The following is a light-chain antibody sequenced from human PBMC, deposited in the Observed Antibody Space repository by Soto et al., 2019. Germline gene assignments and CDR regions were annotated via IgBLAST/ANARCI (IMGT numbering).Light chain of an antibody. CDR3: QQYGSWT. CDR2: GTF. J-gene: IGKJ1*01. V-gene: IGKV3-20*01. CDR1: ETISSDK. Sequence: EIVLTQSPGTLSVSPGERATLSCRASETISSDKLAWYQQKPGQPPSLLIYGTFSRATVIPDRFSGSGSGTDFTLTISRLEPEDSAIYYCQQYGSWTFGQGTKVEI.